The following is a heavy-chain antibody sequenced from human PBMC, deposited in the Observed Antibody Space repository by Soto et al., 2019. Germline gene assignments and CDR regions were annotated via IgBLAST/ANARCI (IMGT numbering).Heavy chain of an antibody. CDR2: INMDGSST. Sequence: GGSLRLSCAASGFTFSNDWMHWVRQAAGKGLVWVSRINMDGSSTNYADSVKGRFTISRDNAKNTVYLQMNSLRAEDTAVYYCARGARDMYGNDHWSQGALVTVSS. V-gene: IGHV3-74*01. CDR3: ARGARDMYGNDH. D-gene: IGHD3-10*02. CDR1: GFTFSNDW. J-gene: IGHJ5*02.